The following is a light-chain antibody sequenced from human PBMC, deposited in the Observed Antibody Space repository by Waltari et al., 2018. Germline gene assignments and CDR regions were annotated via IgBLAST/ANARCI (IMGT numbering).Light chain of an antibody. CDR3: YSYAGSYTWV. Sequence: QSALTQPRSVSGSPGQSVTISCTGTSSDVGNYDSVSWYQQHPGKAPKRMIYDVTKRPSGVPDRFSGSKSGNTAALTISGLQAEDEADYYCYSYAGSYTWVFGGGTKLTVL. V-gene: IGLV2-11*01. J-gene: IGLJ3*02. CDR2: DVT. CDR1: SSDVGNYDS.